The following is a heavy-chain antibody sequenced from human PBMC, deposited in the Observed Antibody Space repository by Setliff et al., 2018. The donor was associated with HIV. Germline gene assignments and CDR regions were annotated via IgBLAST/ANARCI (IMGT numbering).Heavy chain of an antibody. CDR3: ARRADWFDL. V-gene: IGHV1-18*01. J-gene: IGHJ5*02. Sequence: ASVKVSCKASGYTFASYGLSWVRQAPGQGLEWMGWISDYNSNTEYAQKLQGRVTMTKDTSTSTAYMELRSLRPDDTAVYFCARRADWFDLWGQGTLVTVSS. CDR1: GYTFASYG. CDR2: ISDYNSNT.